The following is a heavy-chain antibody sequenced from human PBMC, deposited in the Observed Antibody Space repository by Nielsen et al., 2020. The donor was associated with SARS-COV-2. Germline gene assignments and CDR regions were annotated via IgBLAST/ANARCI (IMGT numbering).Heavy chain of an antibody. CDR1: GFTFSSYA. CDR2: ISYDGSNK. CDR3: ARDPPSVPAAIGNNWFDP. J-gene: IGHJ5*02. V-gene: IGHV3-30*04. Sequence: GESLKISCAASGFTFSSYAMHWVRQAPGKGLEWVAVISYDGSNKYYADSVKGRFTISRDNSKNTLYLQMNSLRAEDTAVYYCARDPPSVPAAIGNNWFDPWGQGTLVTVSS. D-gene: IGHD2-2*01.